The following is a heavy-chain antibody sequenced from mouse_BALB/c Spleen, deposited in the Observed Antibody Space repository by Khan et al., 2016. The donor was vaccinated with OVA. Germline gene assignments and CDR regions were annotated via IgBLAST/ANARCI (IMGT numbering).Heavy chain of an antibody. CDR1: GYTFTNYT. V-gene: IGHV1-4*01. CDR2: INPSSGYT. J-gene: IGHJ2*01. CDR3: LRIPIPPYHFDY. Sequence: QMQLEESGAELARPGASVKMSCKASGYTFTNYTIHWVKQRPGQGLEWIGYINPSSGYTNYNQNYNDKATLTTDRSSSTAYMQLSWLTSDDSAVYYCLRIPIPPYHFDYWGQGTTLTVSS.